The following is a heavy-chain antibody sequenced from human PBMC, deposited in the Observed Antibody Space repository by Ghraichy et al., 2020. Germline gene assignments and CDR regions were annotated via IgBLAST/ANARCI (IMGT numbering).Heavy chain of an antibody. Sequence: GGSLRLSCAASGFTFSTSNMNWVRQAPGKGLEWLSYISSGSTTIYYADSLKGRFTISRDNAKNSLYLQMNSLRDEDTAVYYCVRVGASTGGYYFDYWGQGTLVTVSS. D-gene: IGHD1-26*01. CDR2: ISSGSTTI. J-gene: IGHJ4*02. CDR3: VRVGASTGGYYFDY. CDR1: GFTFSTSN. V-gene: IGHV3-48*02.